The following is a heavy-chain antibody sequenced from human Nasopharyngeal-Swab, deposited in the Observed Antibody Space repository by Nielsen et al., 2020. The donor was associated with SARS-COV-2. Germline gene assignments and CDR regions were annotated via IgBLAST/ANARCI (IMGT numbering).Heavy chain of an antibody. V-gene: IGHV4-39*01. CDR3: ARRGIAVAGSFDY. J-gene: IGHJ4*02. CDR2: IYYSGST. D-gene: IGHD6-19*01. CDR1: GGSISSSSHY. Sequence: SETLSLTCTVSGGSISSSSHYWGWIRQPPGKGLEWIGSIYYSGSTYYNPSLKSRVTISVDTSKNQFSLKLSSVTAADTAVYYCARRGIAVAGSFDYWGQGTLVTVSS.